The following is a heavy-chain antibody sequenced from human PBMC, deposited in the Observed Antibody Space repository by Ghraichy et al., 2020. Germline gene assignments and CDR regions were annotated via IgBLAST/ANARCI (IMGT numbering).Heavy chain of an antibody. V-gene: IGHV3-74*01. J-gene: IGHJ3*02. CDR1: GFTLSGHW. CDR3: ARGTSSWYNAFDI. CDR2: TNDDGSTT. D-gene: IGHD6-13*01. Sequence: GESLNISCAASGFTLSGHWMHWVRQAPGKGLVWVSRTNDDGSTTSYADSVKGRFTISRGNANNTPYLQMNHLGAEATAMYYCARGTSSWYNAFDIWGQGTMVIVSS.